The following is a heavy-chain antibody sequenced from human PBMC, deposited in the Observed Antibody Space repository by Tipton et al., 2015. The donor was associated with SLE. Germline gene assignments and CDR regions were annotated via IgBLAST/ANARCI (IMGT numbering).Heavy chain of an antibody. CDR1: GGSFSGYY. V-gene: IGHV4-34*01. J-gene: IGHJ3*02. CDR2: INHSGST. Sequence: TLSLTCAVYGGSFSGYYWSWIRQPPGKGLAWIGEINHSGSTNYNPSLKSRVTISVDTSKNQFSLKLSSVTAADTAVYYCARGGRAPLRSSWSNAFDIWGQGTMVTVSS. D-gene: IGHD6-13*01. CDR3: ARGGRAPLRSSWSNAFDI.